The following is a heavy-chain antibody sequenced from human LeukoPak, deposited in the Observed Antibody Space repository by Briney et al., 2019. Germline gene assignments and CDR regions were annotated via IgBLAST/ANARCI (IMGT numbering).Heavy chain of an antibody. D-gene: IGHD3-10*01. CDR2: IYYSGST. J-gene: IGHJ5*02. CDR3: ARQSLGPSRSGSSNNWFDP. V-gene: IGHV4-59*08. CDR1: GGSISSYY. Sequence: SETLSLTCTASGGSISSYYWSWIRQPPGKGLEWIGYIYYSGSTNYNPSLKSRVTISIDTPKNQFSLKLSSVTAADTAVYYCARQSLGPSRSGSSNNWFDPWGQGALVTVSS.